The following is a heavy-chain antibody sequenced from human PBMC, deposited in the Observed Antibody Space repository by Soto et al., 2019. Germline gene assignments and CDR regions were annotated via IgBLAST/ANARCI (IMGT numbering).Heavy chain of an antibody. D-gene: IGHD3-10*01. Sequence: GGSLRLSCAASGFTFSSYGMHWVRQAPGKGLEWVAVISYDGSNKYYADSVKGRFTISGDNSKNTLYLQMNSLRAEDTAVYYCAKGNYYGSGVRGMDVWGQGTTVTVSS. CDR2: ISYDGSNK. V-gene: IGHV3-30*18. J-gene: IGHJ6*02. CDR1: GFTFSSYG. CDR3: AKGNYYGSGVRGMDV.